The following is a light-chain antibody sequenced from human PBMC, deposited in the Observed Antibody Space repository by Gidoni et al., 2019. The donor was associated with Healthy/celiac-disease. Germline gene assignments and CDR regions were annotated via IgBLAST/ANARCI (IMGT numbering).Light chain of an antibody. V-gene: IGKV3-11*01. Sequence: PATLSLSPGERATLSCRASQSVSSYLAWYQQKPGQAPRLLIYDASNRATGIPARFSGSGSGTDFTLTISSLEPEDFAVYYCQQRSNWPPTFGGGTKVEIK. CDR1: QSVSSY. J-gene: IGKJ4*01. CDR3: QQRSNWPPT. CDR2: DAS.